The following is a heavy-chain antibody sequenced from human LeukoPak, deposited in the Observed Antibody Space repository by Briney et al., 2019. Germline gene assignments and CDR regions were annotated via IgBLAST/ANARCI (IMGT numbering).Heavy chain of an antibody. D-gene: IGHD1-26*01. V-gene: IGHV4-30-2*01. CDR2: IYHSGST. CDR3: ARVARSEGADDAFDI. CDR1: GGSISSGGYY. J-gene: IGHJ3*02. Sequence: SETLSLTCTVSGGSISSGGYYWSWIRQPPGKGLEWIGYIYHSGSTYYNPSLKSRVTITVDRSKNQFSLKLSSVTAADTAVYYCARVARSEGADDAFDIWGQGTMVTVSS.